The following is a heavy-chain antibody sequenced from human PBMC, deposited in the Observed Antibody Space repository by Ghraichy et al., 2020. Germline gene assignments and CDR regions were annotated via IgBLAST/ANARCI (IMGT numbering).Heavy chain of an antibody. J-gene: IGHJ4*02. CDR3: AKDLNKRGVYASDY. D-gene: IGHD2-8*01. Sequence: GGSLRLSCAASGFTFSSYAMSWVRQAPGKGLEWVSAISGSGGSTYYADSVKGRFTISRDNSKNTLYLQMNSLRAEDTAVYYCAKDLNKRGVYASDYWGQGTLITVSS. V-gene: IGHV3-23*01. CDR1: GFTFSSYA. CDR2: ISGSGGST.